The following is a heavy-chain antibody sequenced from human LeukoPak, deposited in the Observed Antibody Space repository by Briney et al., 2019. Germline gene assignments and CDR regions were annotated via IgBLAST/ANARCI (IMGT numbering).Heavy chain of an antibody. CDR2: ISYDGSNK. V-gene: IGHV3-30*03. CDR1: GFTFSSYG. J-gene: IGHJ4*02. Sequence: PGGSLRLSCAASGFTFSSYGMHWVRQAPGKGLEWVAVISYDGSNKYYADSVKGRFTISRDNSKNTLYLQMNSLRAEDTAVYNCATTRRMLVVAATPLDYWGQGTLVTVSS. CDR3: ATTRRMLVVAATPLDY. D-gene: IGHD2-15*01.